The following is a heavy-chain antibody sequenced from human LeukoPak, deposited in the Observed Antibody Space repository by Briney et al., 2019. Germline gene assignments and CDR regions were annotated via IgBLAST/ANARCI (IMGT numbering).Heavy chain of an antibody. CDR1: GFTFSSYA. D-gene: IGHD3-10*01. J-gene: IGHJ6*03. CDR3: ASLWFGDRKGYYYYYMDV. V-gene: IGHV3-23*01. Sequence: GGSLRLSCAASGFTFSSYAMSWVRQAPGKGLEWVSAISGSGGSTNYADSVKGRFTISRDNSKNTLYLQMNSLRAEDTALYHCASLWFGDRKGYYYYYMDVWGKGTTVTVSS. CDR2: ISGSGGST.